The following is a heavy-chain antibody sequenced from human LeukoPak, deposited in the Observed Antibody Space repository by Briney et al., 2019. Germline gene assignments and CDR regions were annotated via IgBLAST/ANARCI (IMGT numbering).Heavy chain of an antibody. D-gene: IGHD1-7*01. Sequence: PWGTLSLTCAVSGDSISSDNWWSWVRQPPGKGLEWIGETYRTGSTNYNPSLRSRVTISLDKSKNQFSLKLSSVTAADTAVYYCARNGNYMFDYWGQGTLVTVSS. V-gene: IGHV4-4*02. CDR1: GDSISSDNW. J-gene: IGHJ4*02. CDR2: TYRTGST. CDR3: ARNGNYMFDY.